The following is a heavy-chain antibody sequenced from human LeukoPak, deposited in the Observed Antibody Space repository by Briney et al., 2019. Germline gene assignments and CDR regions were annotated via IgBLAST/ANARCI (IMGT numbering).Heavy chain of an antibody. J-gene: IGHJ4*02. D-gene: IGHD6-19*01. CDR3: ASMIAVAVAFDY. CDR1: GYTFTGYY. Sequence: ASVKVSCKASGYTFTGYYMHWARQAPGQGLEWMGWINPNSGGTNYAQKFQGRVTMTRDTSISTAYMELSRLRSDDTAVYYCASMIAVAVAFDYWGQGTLVTVSS. CDR2: INPNSGGT. V-gene: IGHV1-2*02.